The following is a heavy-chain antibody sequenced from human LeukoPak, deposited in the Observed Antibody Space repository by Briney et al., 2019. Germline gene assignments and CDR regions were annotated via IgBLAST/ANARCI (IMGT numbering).Heavy chain of an antibody. V-gene: IGHV3-23*01. CDR3: AKAQFLGYSNSYYFDY. J-gene: IGHJ4*02. CDR2: ISGSGGST. CDR1: GFTFSSYA. D-gene: IGHD4-11*01. Sequence: GGSLRLSCAASGFTFSSYAMSWVRQDPGKGLEWVSAISGSGGSTYYADSVKGRFTISRDNSKNTLYLQMNSLRAEDTAVYYCAKAQFLGYSNSYYFDYWGQGTLVTVSS.